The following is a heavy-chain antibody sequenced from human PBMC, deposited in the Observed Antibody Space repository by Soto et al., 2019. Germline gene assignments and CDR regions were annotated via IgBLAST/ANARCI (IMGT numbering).Heavy chain of an antibody. D-gene: IGHD3-22*01. CDR2: INTYNGNR. V-gene: IGHV1-18*01. CDR3: ARDRLRGYDNSGFYS. J-gene: IGHJ4*02. CDR1: GYSFSYYG. Sequence: VQLVQSGAEVKTPGASVKVSCTTYGYSFSYYGINWVRQAPGQGLEWMGWINTYNGNRNFAQKFEDRVTMTTATSTSTVYMELRGLKPDGTAIYYCARDRLRGYDNSGFYSWGQGTLVSVSS.